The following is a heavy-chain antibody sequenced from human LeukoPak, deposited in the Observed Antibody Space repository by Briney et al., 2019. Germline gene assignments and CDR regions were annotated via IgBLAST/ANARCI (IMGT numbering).Heavy chain of an antibody. CDR2: IHLDGRT. D-gene: IGHD3-9*01. CDR3: GKTDIYFNPIDY. CDR1: GVSISSSEW. Sequence: PSETLSLTCAVSGVSISSSEWWFWVRQPPGQGLEWSGEIHLDGRTTYNPSLKSRVTMSMDYSKNQFSLSVTSVTAADTAIYYCGKTDIYFNPIDYWGPGSLVTVSS. V-gene: IGHV4-4*02. J-gene: IGHJ4*02.